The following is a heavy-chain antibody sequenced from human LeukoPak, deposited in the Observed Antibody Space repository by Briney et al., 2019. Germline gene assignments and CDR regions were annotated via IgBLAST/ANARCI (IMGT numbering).Heavy chain of an antibody. D-gene: IGHD3-10*01. J-gene: IGHJ4*02. V-gene: IGHV3-30*03. CDR3: RASFGSDLDY. Sequence: GRSLRLSCTASGFNFSTYGLHWVRQAPGKGLEWVAVISCDGRREFYGDSVKGRFTISRDNSKNTLFLQMSSLRAEDTALYYCRASFGSDLDYWGQGTLVTVSS. CDR1: GFNFSTYG. CDR2: ISCDGRRE.